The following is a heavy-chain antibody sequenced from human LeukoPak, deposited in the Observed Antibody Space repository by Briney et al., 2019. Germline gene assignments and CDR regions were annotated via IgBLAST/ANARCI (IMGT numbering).Heavy chain of an antibody. CDR3: ARSSTHYDFWSGYPNNWFDP. CDR2: IIPILGIA. D-gene: IGHD3-3*01. CDR1: GGAFSSYA. Sequence: SVKVSCKASGGAFSSYAISWVRQAPGQGLEWMGRIIPILGIANYAQKFQGRVTITADKSTSTAYMELSSLRSEDTAVYYCARSSTHYDFWSGYPNNWFDPWGQGTLVTVSS. J-gene: IGHJ5*02. V-gene: IGHV1-69*04.